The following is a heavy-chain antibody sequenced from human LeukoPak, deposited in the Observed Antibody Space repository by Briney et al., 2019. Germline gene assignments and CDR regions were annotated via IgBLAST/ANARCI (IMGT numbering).Heavy chain of an antibody. J-gene: IGHJ4*02. D-gene: IGHD3-22*01. V-gene: IGHV4-61*02. CDR3: ARANLDSSGYYYPDY. CDR1: GGSISSGSYY. CDR2: IYTSGST. Sequence: SETLSLTCTVSGGSISSGSYYWSWIRQPAGKGLEWIGRIYTSGSTNYNPSLKSRVTISVDTSKNQFSLKLSSVTAADTAVYYCARANLDSSGYYYPDYWGQGTLVTVSS.